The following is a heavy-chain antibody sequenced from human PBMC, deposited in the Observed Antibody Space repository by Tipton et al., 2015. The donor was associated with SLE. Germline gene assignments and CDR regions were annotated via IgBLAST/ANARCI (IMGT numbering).Heavy chain of an antibody. CDR2: INQDGTDK. Sequence: SLRLSCAASGFAFSRYWMSWVRQAPGKGLQWVANINQDGTDKHYVDSVKGRFTVTRDNAKNSLFLQMDSLRAEVTAFYYCVKDSGPSGYVSSYFKHWGQGTLVTVSS. CDR3: VKDSGPSGYVSSYFKH. D-gene: IGHD5-12*01. CDR1: GFAFSRYW. V-gene: IGHV3-7*03. J-gene: IGHJ1*01.